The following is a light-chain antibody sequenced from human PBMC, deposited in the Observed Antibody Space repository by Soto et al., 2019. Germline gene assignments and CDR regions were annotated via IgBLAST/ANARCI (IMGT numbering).Light chain of an antibody. Sequence: QSALTQPASVSGSPGQSITISCTGTSSDVGGYNYVSWYQQHPGKAPKLMIYDVSNRPSGVSNRFSGSKSGNTASLTISGLQAEDEADYYCSSSTSSSTPLVFGTGTEVTVL. CDR2: DVS. J-gene: IGLJ1*01. V-gene: IGLV2-14*01. CDR1: SSDVGGYNY. CDR3: SSSTSSSTPLV.